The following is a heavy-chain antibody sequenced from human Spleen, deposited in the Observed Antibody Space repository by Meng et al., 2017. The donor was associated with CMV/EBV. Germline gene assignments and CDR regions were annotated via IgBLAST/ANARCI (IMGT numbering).Heavy chain of an antibody. CDR2: ISYDGSNR. Sequence: GESLKISCAASTTSGFTFRSHGFHWVRQAPGKGLDWVALISYDGSNRYYAKSVKGRFTISRDNSKNTLYLEMNSLRAEDTAVYYCAKSSYRDIFTSRTRYYAMDVWGQGTTVTVSS. CDR1: GFTFRSHG. CDR3: AKSSYRDIFTSRTRYYAMDV. D-gene: IGHD3-16*01. V-gene: IGHV3-33*05. J-gene: IGHJ6*02.